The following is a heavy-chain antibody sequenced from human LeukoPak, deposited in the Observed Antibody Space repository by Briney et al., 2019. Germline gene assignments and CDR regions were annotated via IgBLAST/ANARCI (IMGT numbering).Heavy chain of an antibody. V-gene: IGHV4-39*01. CDR2: IYYSGST. CDR3: ARTFYDFWSGYLNWFDP. CDR1: GGSISSSSYY. J-gene: IGHJ5*02. Sequence: PSETLSLTCTVSGGSISSSSYYWGWIRQPPGKGLEWIGSIYYSGSTYYNPSLKSRVTISVGTSKNQFSLKLSSVTAADTAVYYCARTFYDFWSGYLNWFDPWGQGTLVTVSS. D-gene: IGHD3-3*01.